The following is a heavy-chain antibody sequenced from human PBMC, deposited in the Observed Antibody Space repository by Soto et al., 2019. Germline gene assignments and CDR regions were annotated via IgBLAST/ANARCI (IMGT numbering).Heavy chain of an antibody. V-gene: IGHV3-21*01. Sequence: PGGSLRLSCAASGFTFSSHSMNWVRQAPGKGLEWVSSISSSSSYIYYADSVKGRFTISRDNAKNSLYLQMNSLRAEDTAVYYCARDRRSSGYYSGYYFDYWGQGTLVTVSS. CDR3: ARDRRSSGYYSGYYFDY. J-gene: IGHJ4*02. CDR1: GFTFSSHS. D-gene: IGHD3-22*01. CDR2: ISSSSSYI.